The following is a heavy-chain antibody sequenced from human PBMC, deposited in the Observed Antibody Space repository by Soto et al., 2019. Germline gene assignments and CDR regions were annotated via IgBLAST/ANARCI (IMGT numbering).Heavy chain of an antibody. J-gene: IGHJ5*02. V-gene: IGHV3-23*01. D-gene: IGHD1-7*01. CDR3: AKVRTGTTGRDWFDP. Sequence: PGGSLRLSCAASGFTFSSYAMSWVRQAPGKGLEWVSAISGSGGSTYYADSVKGRFTISRDNSKNTLYLQMNSLRAEDTAVYYCAKVRTGTTGRDWFDPWGQGTLVTVSS. CDR2: ISGSGGST. CDR1: GFTFSSYA.